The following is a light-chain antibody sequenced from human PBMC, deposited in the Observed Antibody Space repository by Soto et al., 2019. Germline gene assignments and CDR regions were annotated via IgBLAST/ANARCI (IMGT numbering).Light chain of an antibody. CDR3: QQYNNWPWT. Sequence: EFVLTQSPGTLSLSPGERATLSCRASQSVSSSYLAWYQQKPGQAPRLLIHGASTRATSFPARFSGSGSGTDFTLTISSLQSEDFAVYYCQQYNNWPWTFGQGTKVDIK. J-gene: IGKJ1*01. CDR2: GAS. CDR1: QSVSSSY. V-gene: IGKV3-15*01.